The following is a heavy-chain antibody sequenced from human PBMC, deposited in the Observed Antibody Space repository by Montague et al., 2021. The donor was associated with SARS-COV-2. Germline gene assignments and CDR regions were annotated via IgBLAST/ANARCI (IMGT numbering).Heavy chain of an antibody. Sequence: SETLSLTCTVSGGSITGYYWSWLRRSPGKGLEWIAYIYDGGAVNYNPSLGSRVTISTDTSKNQLSLKVNSVTAADTAVYYCARTLRYQLLHTSAQPFDPWGQGTLVTVSS. CDR1: GGSITGYY. V-gene: IGHV4-59*12. J-gene: IGHJ5*02. CDR3: ARTLRYQLLHTSAQPFDP. CDR2: IYDGGAV. D-gene: IGHD2-2*01.